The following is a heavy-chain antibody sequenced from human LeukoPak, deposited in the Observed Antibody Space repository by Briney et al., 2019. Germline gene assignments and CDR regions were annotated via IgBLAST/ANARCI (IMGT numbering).Heavy chain of an antibody. J-gene: IGHJ4*02. CDR2: IHYSGST. D-gene: IGHD2-8*01. CDR1: GGSFSSYY. V-gene: IGHV4-59*12. CDR3: ARGYCTNAVCSLGPTQA. Sequence: SETLSLTCTVSGGSFSSYYWSWIRQPPGKGLEWIGYIHYSGSTSYNPSLKSRVTISVDTSKNQFSLKLSSVTAADTAVYYCARGYCTNAVCSLGPTQAWGQGTLVSVSS.